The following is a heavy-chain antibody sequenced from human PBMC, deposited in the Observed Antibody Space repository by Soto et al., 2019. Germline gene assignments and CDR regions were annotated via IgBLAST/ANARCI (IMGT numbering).Heavy chain of an antibody. V-gene: IGHV4-59*01. D-gene: IGHD3-10*01. J-gene: IGHJ4*02. Sequence: PSETLSLTCTVSGGSISSYYWTWIRQPPGKGLEWIGSIYHTGSTNYNPSLKSRVTISIDTSKNQFSLKLGSVTAADTAVYYCASFSYGSGQLYWGQGTLVTVSS. CDR3: ASFSYGSGQLY. CDR1: GGSISSYY. CDR2: IYHTGST.